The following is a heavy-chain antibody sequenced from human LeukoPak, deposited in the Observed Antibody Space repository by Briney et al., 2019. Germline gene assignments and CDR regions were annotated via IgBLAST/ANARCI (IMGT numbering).Heavy chain of an antibody. CDR2: INPNSGGT. Sequence: ASVKVSCKASGYTFTGHYMHWVRQAPGQGLEWMGRINPNSGGTNYAQKFQGRVTMTRDTSISTACMELSRLRSDDTAVYYCARDHEYYDSSGYYFGYWGQGTLVTVSS. J-gene: IGHJ4*02. V-gene: IGHV1-2*06. CDR3: ARDHEYYDSSGYYFGY. D-gene: IGHD3-22*01. CDR1: GYTFTGHY.